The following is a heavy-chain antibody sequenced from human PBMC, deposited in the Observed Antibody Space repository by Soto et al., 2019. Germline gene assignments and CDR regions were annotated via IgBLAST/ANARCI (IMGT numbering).Heavy chain of an antibody. Sequence: PGGSRRLSCAASGFTFSSYAMHWVRQAPGKGLEWVAVISYDGSNKYYADSVKGRFTISRDNSKNTLYLQMNSLRAEDTAVYYCARVEGYNDAFDIWGQGTMVTVSS. CDR2: ISYDGSNK. CDR1: GFTFSSYA. J-gene: IGHJ3*02. D-gene: IGHD1-1*01. V-gene: IGHV3-30-3*01. CDR3: ARVEGYNDAFDI.